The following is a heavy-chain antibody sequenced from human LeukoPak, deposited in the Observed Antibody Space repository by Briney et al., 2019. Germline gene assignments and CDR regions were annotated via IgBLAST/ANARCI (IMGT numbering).Heavy chain of an antibody. CDR2: ISSSSSYI. CDR1: GFTFSTYS. Sequence: PGGSLRLSCAASGFTFSTYSMNWVRQAPGKGLEWVSSISSSSSYIYYADSVKGRFTISRDNAKNSLYLQMNSLRAEDTAVYYCARELNNHSSSWYRNPIDYWGQGTLVTVSS. D-gene: IGHD6-13*01. J-gene: IGHJ4*02. V-gene: IGHV3-21*01. CDR3: ARELNNHSSSWYRNPIDY.